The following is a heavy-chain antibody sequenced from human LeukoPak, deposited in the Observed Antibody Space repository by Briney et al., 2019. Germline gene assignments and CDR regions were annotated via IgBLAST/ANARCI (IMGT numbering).Heavy chain of an antibody. CDR2: ISSSGSTI. D-gene: IGHD3-10*01. J-gene: IGHJ4*02. CDR3: ARDAVTMVREVNY. CDR1: GFTFSDYY. V-gene: IGHV3-11*01. Sequence: SGGSLRLYCAASGFTFSDYYMSWIRQAPGKGLEWVSYISSSGSTIYYADSVKGRFTISRDNAKNSLYLQMNSLRAEDTAVYYCARDAVTMVREVNYWGQGALVTVSS.